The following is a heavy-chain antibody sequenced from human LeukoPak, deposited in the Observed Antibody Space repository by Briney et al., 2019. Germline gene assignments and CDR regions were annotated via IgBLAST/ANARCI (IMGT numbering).Heavy chain of an antibody. V-gene: IGHV3-53*01. CDR1: GFTVSNHH. J-gene: IGHJ4*02. CDR3: ASATEDLSYFDY. Sequence: GGSLRLSCGASGFTVSNHHMSWVRQTPGKGLEWVSVIYTGGSTYSADSVKGRFTISRDNSKSTLFLQMNSLRAEDTALYYCASATEDLSYFDYWGQGTLVTVSS. CDR2: IYTGGST.